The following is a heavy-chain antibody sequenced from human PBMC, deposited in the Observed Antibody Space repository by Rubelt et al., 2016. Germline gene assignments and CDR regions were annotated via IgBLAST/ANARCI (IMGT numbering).Heavy chain of an antibody. CDR3: ARDGVGYDSSVRAFDI. Sequence: QLQLQESGPGLVKPSETLSLTCTVSGGSISSSGYYWDWIRQPPGKGLEWIGYIYYSGSTYYNPSLKGRVTISVDTSKNQGSLKLSSVTAADTAVYYCARDGVGYDSSVRAFDIWGQGTMVTVSS. CDR1: GGSISSSGYY. J-gene: IGHJ3*02. V-gene: IGHV4-31*03. CDR2: IYYSGST. D-gene: IGHD3-22*01.